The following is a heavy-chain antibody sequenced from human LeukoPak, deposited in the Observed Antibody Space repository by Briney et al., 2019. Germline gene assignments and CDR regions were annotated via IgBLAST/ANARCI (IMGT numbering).Heavy chain of an antibody. V-gene: IGHV4-34*01. Sequence: PSETLSLTCAVYGGSFSGYYWSWIRQPPGKGLEWIGEINHSGSTNYNPSLKSRVTISVDTSKNQFSLKLSSVTAADTAVYYCARDHRIAVAGTGGFDYWGQGTLVTVSS. J-gene: IGHJ4*02. CDR2: INHSGST. CDR3: ARDHRIAVAGTGGFDY. CDR1: GGSFSGYY. D-gene: IGHD6-19*01.